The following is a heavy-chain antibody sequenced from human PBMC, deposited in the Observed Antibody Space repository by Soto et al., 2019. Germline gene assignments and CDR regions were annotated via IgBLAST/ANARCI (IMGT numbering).Heavy chain of an antibody. CDR1: GYTFTSYA. CDR2: INAGNGNT. Sequence: QVQLVQSGAEVKKPGASVKVSFKASGYTFTSYAMHWVRQAPGQRLEWMGWINAGNGNTKYSQKFQGRVTSTRDTSANTDYMELSSLSSEDTAVYYCARDLGGWPDYWGQGTLVTVSS. D-gene: IGHD2-15*01. V-gene: IGHV1-3*01. J-gene: IGHJ4*02. CDR3: ARDLGGWPDY.